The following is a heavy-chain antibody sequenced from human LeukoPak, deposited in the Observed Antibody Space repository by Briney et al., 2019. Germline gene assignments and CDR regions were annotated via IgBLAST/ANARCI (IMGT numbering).Heavy chain of an antibody. Sequence: GASVKVSCKASGYTFTSYGINWVRQAPGQGLEWMGWISGYNGHTNYVQKMQGRVTMTTDTSTNTAYMELRSLRSDDTAVYYCARGPGIAVPGVDYWGQGSLVTVSS. CDR1: GYTFTSYG. V-gene: IGHV1-18*04. D-gene: IGHD6-19*01. CDR3: ARGPGIAVPGVDY. J-gene: IGHJ4*02. CDR2: ISGYNGHT.